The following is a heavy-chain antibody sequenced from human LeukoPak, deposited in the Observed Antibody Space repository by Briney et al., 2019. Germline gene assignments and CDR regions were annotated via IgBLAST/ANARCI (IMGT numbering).Heavy chain of an antibody. CDR3: ARVPGLGHFDY. J-gene: IGHJ4*02. V-gene: IGHV4-30-2*01. D-gene: IGHD3-10*01. CDR1: GGSISSGGYS. CDR2: IYHSGST. Sequence: SQTLSLTCAVSGGSISSGGYSWSWIRQPPGKGLEWIGYIYHSGSTYYNPSLKSRVTISVDRSKNQFSLKLSSVTAAGTAVYYCARVPGLGHFDYWGQGTLVTVSS.